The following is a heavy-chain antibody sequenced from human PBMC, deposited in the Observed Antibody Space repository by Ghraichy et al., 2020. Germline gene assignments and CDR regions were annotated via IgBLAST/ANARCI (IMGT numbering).Heavy chain of an antibody. Sequence: GGSLRLSCAASGFTFSSYSMNWVRQAPGKGLEWVSSISSSSSYIYYADSVKGRFTISRDNAKNSLYLQMNSLRAEDTAVYYCARDGKGAGSYSGSYSALADYYYGMDVWGQGTTVTVSS. CDR1: GFTFSSYS. D-gene: IGHD1-26*01. V-gene: IGHV3-21*01. J-gene: IGHJ6*02. CDR3: ARDGKGAGSYSGSYSALADYYYGMDV. CDR2: ISSSSSYI.